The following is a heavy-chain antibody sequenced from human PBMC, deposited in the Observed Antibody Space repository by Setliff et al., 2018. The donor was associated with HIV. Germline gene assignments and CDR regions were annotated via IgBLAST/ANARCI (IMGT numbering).Heavy chain of an antibody. CDR1: GGSFTDIGGSFTDYY. V-gene: IGHV4-34*01. J-gene: IGHJ2*01. D-gene: IGHD3-22*01. CDR2: TNHSGST. CDR3: ARHQGKYYDSSGYSGWFFDL. Sequence: PSETLSLTCAVFGGSFTDIGGSFTDYYWIWIRQHPGKGLEWIGETNHSGSTHYNPSLKSRFTISVDTSKNQFSLKLSSVTAADTAVYYCARHQGKYYDSSGYSGWFFDLWGRGTLVTVSS.